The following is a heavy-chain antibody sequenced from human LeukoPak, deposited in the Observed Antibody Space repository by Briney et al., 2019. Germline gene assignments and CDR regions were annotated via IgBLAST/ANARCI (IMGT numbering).Heavy chain of an antibody. Sequence: ASVKVSCKASGYTFTGYYMYWVRQAPGHGLEWMGRINPNSGGTNYAQKFQGRVTMITGTSSSTAYVELSRLRSDDTGVYYCARERGVPRNSSSWPKPPYYYMDVWGKGTTVTVSS. CDR1: GYTFTGYY. D-gene: IGHD6-13*01. CDR3: ARERGVPRNSSSWPKPPYYYMDV. J-gene: IGHJ6*03. V-gene: IGHV1-2*05. CDR2: INPNSGGT.